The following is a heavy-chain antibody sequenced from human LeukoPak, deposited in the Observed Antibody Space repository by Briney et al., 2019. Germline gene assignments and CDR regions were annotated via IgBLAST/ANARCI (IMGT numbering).Heavy chain of an antibody. Sequence: ASVKVSCKASGYTFTSYGISWVRQAPGQGLEWMGWISCYTGNTYYAQNFQGRVTITRNTSISTAYMELSSLRSEDTAVYYCARGRDYMDVWGKGTTVTVSS. CDR1: GYTFTSYG. J-gene: IGHJ6*03. CDR2: ISCYTGNT. V-gene: IGHV1-8*03. CDR3: ARGRDYMDV.